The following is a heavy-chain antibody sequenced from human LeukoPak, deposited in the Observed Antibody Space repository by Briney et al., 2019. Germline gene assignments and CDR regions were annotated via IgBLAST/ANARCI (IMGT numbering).Heavy chain of an antibody. CDR1: GGSFSGYY. CDR3: ARRAYSAAYWKHFDY. Sequence: SETLSLTCAVYGGSFSGYYWSWIRQPPGKGLEWIGSIYYHENTYYNSSLKSRVTISVDTSKNQFSLKLNSVTAADTAVYFCARRAYSAAYWKHFDYWGQGTLVTVSS. J-gene: IGHJ4*02. D-gene: IGHD1-1*01. V-gene: IGHV4-34*01. CDR2: IYYHENT.